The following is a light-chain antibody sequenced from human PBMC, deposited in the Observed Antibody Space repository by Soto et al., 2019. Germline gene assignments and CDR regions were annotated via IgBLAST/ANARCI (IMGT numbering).Light chain of an antibody. J-gene: IGLJ2*01. CDR3: SSYTSSSFVV. CDR2: EVS. CDR1: SSDVGGYNY. Sequence: QSVLTQPASVSGSPGQSITISCTGTSSDVGGYNYVSWYQQHPGKAPKLMIYEVSNRPSGVSNRFSGSKSGNTASLTISGLQAEDEAHYYCSSYTSSSFVVFGGGTKVTVL. V-gene: IGLV2-14*01.